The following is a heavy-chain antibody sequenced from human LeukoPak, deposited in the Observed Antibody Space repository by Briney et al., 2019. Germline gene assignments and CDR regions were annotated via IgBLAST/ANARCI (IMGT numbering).Heavy chain of an antibody. Sequence: SVKVSCKASGGTFSSYAISWVRQAPGQGLEWMGGIIPIFGTANYAQKFQGRVTITTDESTSTAYMELSSLRSEDTAVYYCRTADSLNAADAFDIWGQGTMVTVSS. CDR1: GGTFSSYA. D-gene: IGHD4/OR15-4a*01. CDR3: RTADSLNAADAFDI. V-gene: IGHV1-69*05. J-gene: IGHJ3*02. CDR2: IIPIFGTA.